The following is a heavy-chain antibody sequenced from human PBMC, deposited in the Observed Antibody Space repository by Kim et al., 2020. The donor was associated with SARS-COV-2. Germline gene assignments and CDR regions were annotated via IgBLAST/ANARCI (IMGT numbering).Heavy chain of an antibody. CDR1: GYSFTSYW. D-gene: IGHD3-3*01. J-gene: IGHJ6*02. CDR3: ARQGAYYDFWSGYDYGMDV. CDR2: IYPGDSDT. V-gene: IGHV5-51*01. Sequence: GESLKISCKGSGYSFTSYWIGWVRQMPGKGLEWMGIIYPGDSDTRYSPSFQGQVTISADKSISTAYLQWSSLKASDTAMYYCARQGAYYDFWSGYDYGMDVWGQGTTVTVSS.